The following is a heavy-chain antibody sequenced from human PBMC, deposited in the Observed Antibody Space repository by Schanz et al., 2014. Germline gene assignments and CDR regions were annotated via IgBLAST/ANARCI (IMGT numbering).Heavy chain of an antibody. J-gene: IGHJ4*02. CDR1: GFTASSHS. CDR2: ISGSGGST. V-gene: IGHV3-21*04. Sequence: EEQLVESGGGLVKPGGSLRLSCGVSGFTASSHSMNWVRQAPGKGLEWVSAISGSGGSTYYADSVKGRFTISRDNSKNSLYLQMNSLRAEDTAVYYCARIGGSVFDYWAQGTLVTVAS. CDR3: ARIGGSVFDY. D-gene: IGHD3-10*01.